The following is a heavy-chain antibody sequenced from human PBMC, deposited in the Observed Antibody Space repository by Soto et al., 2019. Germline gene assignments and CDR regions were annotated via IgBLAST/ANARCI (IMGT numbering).Heavy chain of an antibody. V-gene: IGHV4-59*01. J-gene: IGHJ6*02. D-gene: IGHD5-12*01. CDR1: GGSISSYY. CDR2: IYYSGST. Sequence: SETLSLTCTVSGGSISSYYWSWIRQPPGKGLEWIGYIYYSGSTNYNPSLKSRVTISVDTSKNQFSLKLSSVTAADTAVYYCARVSGEMATIGYYYYYGMDVWGQGTTVTVSS. CDR3: ARVSGEMATIGYYYYYGMDV.